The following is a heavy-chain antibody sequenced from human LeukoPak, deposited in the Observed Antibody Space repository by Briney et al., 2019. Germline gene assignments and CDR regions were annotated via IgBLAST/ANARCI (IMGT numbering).Heavy chain of an antibody. V-gene: IGHV4-4*02. CDR2: IFHSGST. CDR1: GGSISSSNC. D-gene: IGHD2-15*01. J-gene: IGHJ6*03. Sequence: SETLSLTCAVSGGSISSSNCWSWVRQPPGKGLEWIGEIFHSGSTNYNPSLKSRVTISVDKSKTQFSLKLSSVTAADTAVYYCARPFLYCSGGSCYPCYMDVWGKGTTVTVSS. CDR3: ARPFLYCSGGSCYPCYMDV.